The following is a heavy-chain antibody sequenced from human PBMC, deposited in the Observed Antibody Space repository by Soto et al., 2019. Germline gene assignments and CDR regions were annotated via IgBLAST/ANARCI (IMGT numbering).Heavy chain of an antibody. CDR3: ARDRAYSTGWPHFDF. V-gene: IGHV3-33*01. D-gene: IGHD6-19*01. CDR2: IWYDGSRE. Sequence: GGSLRLSCAASGFTFNIYAMHWVRQAPGEGLEWVAGIWYDGSREYYADSVKGRLTISRDNSKNTLYLQMNTLRVEDTAVYYCARDRAYSTGWPHFDFWGQGTLVTVSS. CDR1: GFTFNIYA. J-gene: IGHJ4*02.